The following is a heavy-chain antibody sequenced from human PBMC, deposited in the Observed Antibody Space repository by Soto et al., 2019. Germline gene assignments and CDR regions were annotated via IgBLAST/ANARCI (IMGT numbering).Heavy chain of an antibody. V-gene: IGHV3-48*01. CDR2: ISSSSSTI. Sequence: GSLRLSCAASGFTFSSYSMNWVRQAPGKGLEWVSYISSSSSTIYYADSVKGRFTISRDNAKNSLYLQMNSLRAEDTAVYYCARDLDCTNGVCYSEAGIDYWGQGTLVTVSS. J-gene: IGHJ4*02. CDR3: ARDLDCTNGVCYSEAGIDY. CDR1: GFTFSSYS. D-gene: IGHD2-8*01.